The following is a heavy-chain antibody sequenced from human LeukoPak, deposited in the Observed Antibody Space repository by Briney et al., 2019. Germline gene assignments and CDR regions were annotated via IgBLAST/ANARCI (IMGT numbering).Heavy chain of an antibody. J-gene: IGHJ5*02. D-gene: IGHD6-13*01. CDR3: ARELIAAAGKFDP. CDR1: GFTFSSYA. Sequence: GGSLRLSCAASGFTFSSYAMHWVRQAPGNGLEWVAVISYDGSNKYYADSLKGRFTISRDNSKNTLYLQLNSLRAEDTAVYYCARELIAAAGKFDPWGQGTLVTVSS. V-gene: IGHV3-30*04. CDR2: ISYDGSNK.